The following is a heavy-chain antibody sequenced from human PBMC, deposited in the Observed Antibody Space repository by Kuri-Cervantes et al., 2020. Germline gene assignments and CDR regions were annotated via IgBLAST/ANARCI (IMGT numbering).Heavy chain of an antibody. V-gene: IGHV4-34*01. D-gene: IGHD3-3*01. CDR3: ARGVLYYDFWSGYYGPRVFDY. CDR2: INHSGST. Sequence: SETLSLTCAVYGGSFSGYYWSWIRQPPGKGLEWIGEINHSGSTNYNPSLKSRVTISVDTSKDQFSPKLSSVTAADTAVYYCARGVLYYDFWSGYYGPRVFDYWGQGTLVTVSS. CDR1: GGSFSGYY. J-gene: IGHJ4*02.